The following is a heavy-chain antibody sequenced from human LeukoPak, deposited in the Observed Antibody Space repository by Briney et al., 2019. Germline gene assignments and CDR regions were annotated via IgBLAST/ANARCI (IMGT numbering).Heavy chain of an antibody. Sequence: SETLSLTCTVSGGSISSYYWSWIRQPPGEGLEGIGYIYYSGSTNYNPSLKSRVTISVKTSKNQFSLKLRSVTAADTAVYYCARLQNWFDPWGQGTLVTVSS. CDR2: IYYSGST. CDR3: ARLQNWFDP. J-gene: IGHJ5*02. CDR1: GGSISSYY. V-gene: IGHV4-59*01.